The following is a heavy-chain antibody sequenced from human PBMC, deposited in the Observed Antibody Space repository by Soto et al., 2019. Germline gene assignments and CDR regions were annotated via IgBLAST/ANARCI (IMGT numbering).Heavy chain of an antibody. Sequence: QVQLVQSGAEVKKPGASIKVSCKASGYTFTAYYIHWVRQAPGQGLEWMGWNNPNSGSTYYAHNFRDKFTMTRDTSISTAYMDLTSLGSDDTAVYYCARGPDTTTVTPYDIDVWGQGTTVTVSS. CDR2: NNPNSGST. D-gene: IGHD1-1*01. CDR3: ARGPDTTTVTPYDIDV. CDR1: GYTFTAYY. V-gene: IGHV1-2*02. J-gene: IGHJ6*02.